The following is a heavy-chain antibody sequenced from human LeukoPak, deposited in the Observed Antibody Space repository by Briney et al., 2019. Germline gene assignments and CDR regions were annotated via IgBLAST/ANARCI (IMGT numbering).Heavy chain of an antibody. Sequence: GGSLRLSCAASGFTFSSYAMSWVRQAPGKGLAWVSTISGGSGSTYCAGSVKGRFTISRDNSKNTLYLQMNSLRDEDTAVYYCANCVSGYSGSSLTGYFDYWGQGTLVTVSS. CDR1: GFTFSSYA. D-gene: IGHD1-26*01. V-gene: IGHV3-23*01. CDR3: ANCVSGYSGSSLTGYFDY. J-gene: IGHJ4*02. CDR2: ISGGSGST.